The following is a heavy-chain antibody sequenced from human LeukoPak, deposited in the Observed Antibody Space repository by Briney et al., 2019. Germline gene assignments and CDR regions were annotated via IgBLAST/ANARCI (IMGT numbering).Heavy chain of an antibody. V-gene: IGHV3-74*01. CDR2: INSDRSST. CDR1: GFTFSSYW. J-gene: IGHJ4*02. Sequence: GGSLRLSCAASGFTFSSYWMHWVRQAPGKGLVWVSRINSDRSSTSYADSVKGRFTISRDNAKNTLYLQMNSLRAEDTAVYYCARDKTVADLDYWGQGTLVTVSS. CDR3: ARDKTVADLDY. D-gene: IGHD6-19*01.